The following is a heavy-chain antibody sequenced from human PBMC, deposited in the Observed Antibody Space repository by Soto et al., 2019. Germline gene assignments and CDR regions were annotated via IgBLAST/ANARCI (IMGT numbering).Heavy chain of an antibody. CDR1: GFSRTTSGVG. D-gene: IGHD3-3*01. Sequence: QITLNEAGPTQVKPRQTLTLTCTFPGFSRTTSGVGVGWIRPSPGKAPEWRALIYSDDDKRYSPSLKRRLTITKDTSKNQVVLTMADLDPADTATYYCAHRVLRTVFGLVTTTAIYFDFWGQGTPVAVSS. CDR2: IYSDDDK. CDR3: AHRVLRTVFGLVTTTAIYFDF. J-gene: IGHJ4*02. V-gene: IGHV2-5*02.